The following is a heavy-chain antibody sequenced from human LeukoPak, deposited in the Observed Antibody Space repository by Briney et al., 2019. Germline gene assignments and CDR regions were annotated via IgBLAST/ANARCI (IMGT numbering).Heavy chain of an antibody. CDR1: GYSFSGYY. CDR2: INPNSGAT. CDR3: AREIYGGKKGDDC. J-gene: IGHJ4*02. V-gene: IGHV1-2*02. Sequence: GASVKVSCKASGYSFSGYYIHWVRQAPGQGLEWMGWINPNSGATNYAQKFQGRVTMTRDTSTSTAYMEVSRLTSDDTAVYYCAREIYGGKKGDDCWGQGTLVTVSS. D-gene: IGHD4-23*01.